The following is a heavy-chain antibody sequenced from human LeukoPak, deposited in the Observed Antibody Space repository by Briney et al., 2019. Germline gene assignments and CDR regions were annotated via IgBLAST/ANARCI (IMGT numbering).Heavy chain of an antibody. J-gene: IGHJ3*02. CDR2: ISAYNGNT. V-gene: IGHV1-18*01. D-gene: IGHD4-23*01. Sequence: ASVKVSCKASGYTFSSYGISWVRQAPGQGLEWMGWISAYNGNTNYAQKLQGRVTMTTDTSTSTAYMELRSLRSDDTAVYYCASAGIDRWELLTHAFDIWGQGTMVTVSS. CDR3: ASAGIDRWELLTHAFDI. CDR1: GYTFSSYG.